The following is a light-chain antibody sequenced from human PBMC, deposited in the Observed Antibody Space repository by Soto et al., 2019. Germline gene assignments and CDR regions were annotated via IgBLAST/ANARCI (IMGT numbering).Light chain of an antibody. Sequence: QSALTQPPSASGSPGQSVTISCTGTSSDVGGYNYVSWYQQYPGKAPKLMIYEVSKRPSGVPDRFSGSKSGNTASLTVSGLQTEDEADYYCSSYAGGNPVVFGGGTKLTVL. CDR1: SSDVGGYNY. V-gene: IGLV2-8*01. CDR3: SSYAGGNPVV. J-gene: IGLJ2*01. CDR2: EVS.